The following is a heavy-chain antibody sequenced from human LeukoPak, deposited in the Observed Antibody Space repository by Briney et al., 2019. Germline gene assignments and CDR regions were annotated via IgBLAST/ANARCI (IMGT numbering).Heavy chain of an antibody. J-gene: IGHJ1*01. CDR3: AKDPTVAGTAEYFQH. CDR2: ISGSGINT. V-gene: IGHV3-23*01. D-gene: IGHD6-19*01. CDR1: GFTFSSYA. Sequence: GGSLRLSCAASGFTFSSYAMSWVRQAPGKGLEWVSVISGSGINTYYADSVKGRFTISRDNSKKTLYLQMNSLRAEDTAVYYCAKDPTVAGTAEYFQHWGQGTLVTVSS.